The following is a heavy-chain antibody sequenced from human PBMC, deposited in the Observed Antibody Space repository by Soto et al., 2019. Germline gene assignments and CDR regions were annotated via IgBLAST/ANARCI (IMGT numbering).Heavy chain of an antibody. CDR3: ARDSDDSTGYYDY. Sequence: GGSLRLSCTASGFTFDDYSMTWVRQIPGKGLEWVSTTNWNGATTAYADSVRGRFTISRDNAKNSLYLQLDTVTAEDTAFYHCARDSDDSTGYYDYWGQGTLVTVSS. V-gene: IGHV3-20*01. J-gene: IGHJ4*02. CDR1: GFTFDDYS. D-gene: IGHD4-4*01. CDR2: TNWNGATT.